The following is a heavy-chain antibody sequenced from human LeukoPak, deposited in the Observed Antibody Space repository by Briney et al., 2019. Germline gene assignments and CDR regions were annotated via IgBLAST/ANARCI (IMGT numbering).Heavy chain of an antibody. D-gene: IGHD2-15*01. Sequence: SQTLSLTCAISGDSVSSNSVAWNWIRQSPSRGLEWLGRTYYRSKWYNDYAVSVKGRITINPDTSKNQFSLQLNSVTPEDTAVYYCARDHCSGGSCHWRIDYWGQGTLVTVSS. CDR3: ARDHCSGGSCHWRIDY. CDR1: GDSVSSNSVA. CDR2: TYYRSKWYN. V-gene: IGHV6-1*01. J-gene: IGHJ4*02.